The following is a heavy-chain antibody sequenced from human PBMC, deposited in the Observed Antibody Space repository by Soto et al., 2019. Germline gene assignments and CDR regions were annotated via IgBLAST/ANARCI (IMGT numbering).Heavy chain of an antibody. D-gene: IGHD6-25*01. J-gene: IGHJ2*01. CDR3: ARGVALPGYPDL. CDR1: GFTFSSYG. V-gene: IGHV3-74*01. Sequence: EVQLVESGGGLVQPGGSLRLSCAASGFTFSSYGMSWVRQAPGKGLVWVSRINSDGSSTSYAETVKGRVTISRDNAKSTVYLEMSSLRAEDTAVYYCARGVALPGYPDLWGRGTLVTVSS. CDR2: INSDGSST.